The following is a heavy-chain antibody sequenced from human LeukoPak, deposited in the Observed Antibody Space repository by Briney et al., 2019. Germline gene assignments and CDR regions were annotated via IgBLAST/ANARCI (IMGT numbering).Heavy chain of an antibody. CDR1: GFTFSSNS. CDR2: ISSSSSYI. CDR3: AREESTIVVVVAATMYYFDY. Sequence: GGSLSLSCAASGFTFSSNSMTWVRQAPGKGLEWVSSISSSSSYIYYADSVKGRFTISRDNAKNSLYLQMNSLRAEDTAVYYCAREESTIVVVVAATMYYFDYWGQGTLVTVSS. D-gene: IGHD2-15*01. V-gene: IGHV3-21*01. J-gene: IGHJ4*02.